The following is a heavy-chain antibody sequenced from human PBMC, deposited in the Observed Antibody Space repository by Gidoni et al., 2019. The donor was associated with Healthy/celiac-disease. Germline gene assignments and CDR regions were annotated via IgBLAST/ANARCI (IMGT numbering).Heavy chain of an antibody. CDR2: IYHSGST. CDR1: GYSISSGYY. Sequence: QVQLQASVPGLVKPSETLSLTCAVSGYSISSGYYWGWIRQPPGKGLEWIGSIYHSGSTYYNPSLKSRVTISVDTSKNQFSLKLSSVTAADTAVYYCARSTLRYFDWLPTDYDYWGQGTLVTVSS. J-gene: IGHJ4*02. CDR3: ARSTLRYFDWLPTDYDY. V-gene: IGHV4-38-2*01. D-gene: IGHD3-9*01.